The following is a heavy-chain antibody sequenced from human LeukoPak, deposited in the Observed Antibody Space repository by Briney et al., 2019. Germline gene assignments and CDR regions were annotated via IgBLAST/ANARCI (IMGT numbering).Heavy chain of an antibody. CDR1: GFTISSNY. J-gene: IGHJ6*02. D-gene: IGHD3-10*01. V-gene: IGHV3-53*01. CDR3: ARSFLSGSYYYYGMDV. Sequence: GGSLRLSCAASGFTISSNYMSWVRQAPGKGLEWVSVIYSGGSTYYADSVKGRFTISRDNSKNTLYLQMNSLRAEDTAVYYCARSFLSGSYYYYGMDVWGQGTTVTVSS. CDR2: IYSGGST.